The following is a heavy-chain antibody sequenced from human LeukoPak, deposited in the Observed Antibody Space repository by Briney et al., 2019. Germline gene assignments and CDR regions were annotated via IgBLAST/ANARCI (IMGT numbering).Heavy chain of an antibody. V-gene: IGHV1-69*04. D-gene: IGHD5/OR15-5a*01. CDR3: ARVPPVSPTYWYFDP. Sequence: ASVKVSCKASGGTFSNYGISWVRQAPGQGLEWMGRIIPILGIANYAQMFQGRVTIPADKSTSTAYMELSSLRSEATAVYYCARVPPVSPTYWYFDPWGRGTLVTVPS. CDR2: IIPILGIA. J-gene: IGHJ2*01. CDR1: GGTFSNYG.